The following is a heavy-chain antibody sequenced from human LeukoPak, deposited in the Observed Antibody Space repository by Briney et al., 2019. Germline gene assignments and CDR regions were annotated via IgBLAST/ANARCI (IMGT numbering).Heavy chain of an antibody. J-gene: IGHJ4*02. D-gene: IGHD3-9*01. CDR1: GYTFTGYY. CDR3: ARDSYDILTGYSPIDY. CDR2: INPNSGDT. Sequence: ASVKVSCKASGYTFTGYYMHWVRQAPGQGLEWMGWINPNSGDTNYAQKFQGRVTMTRDTSISTAYMELSRLRSDDTAVYYCARDSYDILTGYSPIDYWGQGTLVTVSS. V-gene: IGHV1-2*02.